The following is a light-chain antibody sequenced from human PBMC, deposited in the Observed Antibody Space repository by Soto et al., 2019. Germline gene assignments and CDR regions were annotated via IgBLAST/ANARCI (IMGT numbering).Light chain of an antibody. CDR3: SSYTRSSLYV. CDR2: EVT. J-gene: IGLJ1*01. V-gene: IGLV2-14*01. Sequence: QSVLAQPASVSGSPGQSITISCTGTSSDVGGYNCVSWYQQHPGKAPKLMIYEVTNRPSGVSNRFSGSKSGNTASLTISGVQAEDEADYYCSSYTRSSLYVFGTGTKVTVL. CDR1: SSDVGGYNC.